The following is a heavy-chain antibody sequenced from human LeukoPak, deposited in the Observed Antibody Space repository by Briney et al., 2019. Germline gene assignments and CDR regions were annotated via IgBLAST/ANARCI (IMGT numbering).Heavy chain of an antibody. J-gene: IGHJ4*02. CDR3: ARANYGDDPFDY. CDR1: GYTFTGYY. Sequence: ASVKVSCKASGYTFTGYYMHWVRQAPGQGLEWMGWISAYNGNTNYAQKLQGRVTMTTDTSTSTAYMELRSLRSDDTAVYYCARANYGDDPFDYWGQGTLVTVSS. V-gene: IGHV1-18*04. CDR2: ISAYNGNT. D-gene: IGHD4-17*01.